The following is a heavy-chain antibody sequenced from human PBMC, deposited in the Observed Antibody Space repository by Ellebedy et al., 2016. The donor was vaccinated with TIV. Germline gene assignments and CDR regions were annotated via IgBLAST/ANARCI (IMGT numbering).Heavy chain of an antibody. V-gene: IGHV1-69*06. CDR3: ATFVAEAGQFDH. D-gene: IGHD6-19*01. CDR2: IIPSLGLGTV. CDR1: GGTFSSYA. Sequence: AASVKVSCKSSGGTFSSYAITWVRQAPGQGLEWMGGIIPSLGLGTVKIVQKFQDRVTISADISTSTTYMDLISLTSDDTAVYYCATFVAEAGQFDHWGQGTLVTVSS. J-gene: IGHJ4*02.